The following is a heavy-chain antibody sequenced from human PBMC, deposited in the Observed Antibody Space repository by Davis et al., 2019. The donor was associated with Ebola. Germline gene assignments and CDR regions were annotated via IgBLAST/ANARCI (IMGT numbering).Heavy chain of an antibody. D-gene: IGHD5-18*01. V-gene: IGHV4-38-2*02. J-gene: IGHJ6*02. CDR2: IYHSGNT. CDR3: ARGVDTAIKRRNDYNYYYGMGV. CDR1: GYSISSGYY. Sequence: SETLSLTCTVSGYSISSGYYWGWIRQSPGKGLEWIGTIYHSGNTNYSPSLKSRVTISLDMSKSQVYLRLRSVTAADTAVYYCARGVDTAIKRRNDYNYYYGMGVWGQGTTVTVSS.